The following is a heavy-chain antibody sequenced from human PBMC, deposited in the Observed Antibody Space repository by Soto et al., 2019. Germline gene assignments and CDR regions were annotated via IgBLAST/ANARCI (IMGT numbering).Heavy chain of an antibody. Sequence: LRLSCAASGFTFSSYAMSWVRQAPGKGLEWVSAISGSGGSTYYADSVKGRFTISRDNSKNTLYLQMNSLRAEDTAVYYCVKDNDSSGYYYGDYYYGMDVWGQGTTVTVSS. D-gene: IGHD3-22*01. J-gene: IGHJ6*02. CDR2: ISGSGGST. CDR3: VKDNDSSGYYYGDYYYGMDV. V-gene: IGHV3-23*01. CDR1: GFTFSSYA.